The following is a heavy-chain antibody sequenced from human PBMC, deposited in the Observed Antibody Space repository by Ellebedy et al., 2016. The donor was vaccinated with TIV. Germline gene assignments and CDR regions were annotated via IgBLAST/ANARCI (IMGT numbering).Heavy chain of an antibody. CDR2: IKQDGTEK. V-gene: IGHV3-7*03. Sequence: GESLKISCAASGFSFTTYWMSWVRQAPGKGLEWVANIKQDGTEKYYVDSVKGRFTISRDNAKNSLYLQMNSLRAEDTAVYYCAKDYPTLTDHYSYAPNDYWGQGTLVTVSS. CDR1: GFSFTTYW. D-gene: IGHD4-11*01. CDR3: AKDYPTLTDHYSYAPNDY. J-gene: IGHJ4*02.